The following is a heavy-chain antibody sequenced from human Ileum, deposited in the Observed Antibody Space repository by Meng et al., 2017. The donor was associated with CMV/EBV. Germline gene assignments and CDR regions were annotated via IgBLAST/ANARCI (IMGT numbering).Heavy chain of an antibody. D-gene: IGHD1-14*01. J-gene: IGHJ5*02. CDR2: TYYRSKWYY. V-gene: IGHV6-1*01. CDR1: GDSVSSNTAS. Sequence: SETLSLTCAISGDSVSSNTASWNWVRQSPSRGFEWLGRTYYRSKWYYHYAVSVKSRITINPDTSKNQFSLQLNSVTPEDTAVYYCARDLEPPWGQGTLVNGSS. CDR3: ARDLEPP.